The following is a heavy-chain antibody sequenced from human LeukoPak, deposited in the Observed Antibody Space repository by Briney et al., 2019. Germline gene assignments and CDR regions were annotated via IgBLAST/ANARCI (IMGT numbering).Heavy chain of an antibody. V-gene: IGHV1-2*02. J-gene: IGHJ4*02. D-gene: IGHD2-2*01. Sequence: ASLKVSCKASGYTFTRYYMHCVRQAPGQRLEWMGWINPNSGATDYAQKSQRRITMTRGTSISPAYMEPSRLRSDDTAVYYCARGVVPAAMRPAIDYWGQGTLVTVSS. CDR2: INPNSGAT. CDR1: GYTFTRYY. CDR3: ARGVVPAAMRPAIDY.